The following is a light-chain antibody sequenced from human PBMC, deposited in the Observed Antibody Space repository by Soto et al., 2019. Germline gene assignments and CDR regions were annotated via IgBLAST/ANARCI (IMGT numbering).Light chain of an antibody. CDR1: SSDVGGYNY. V-gene: IGLV2-14*01. J-gene: IGLJ1*01. Sequence: QSVLTQPASVSGSPGQSITISCTGTSSDVGGYNYVSWYQQHPGKAPKFMIYEVSNRPSGVSNRFSGSKSGNTASLTISGLQAEDEADYYCSSYTSSSTHYVFGTGTKLTVL. CDR2: EVS. CDR3: SSYTSSSTHYV.